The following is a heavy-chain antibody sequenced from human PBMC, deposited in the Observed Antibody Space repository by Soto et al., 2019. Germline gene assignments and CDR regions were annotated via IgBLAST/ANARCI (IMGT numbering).Heavy chain of an antibody. Sequence: GGSLRLSCAASGFTFSTYGMHWVRQAPGKGLEWVAVIWYDGSNKYYADSVKGRFTISRDNSKNTLYLQMNSLRAEDTAVYYCARHQESSSSYYYGMDVWGQGSTVTVYS. V-gene: IGHV3-33*01. CDR2: IWYDGSNK. CDR1: GFTFSTYG. CDR3: ARHQESSSSYYYGMDV. J-gene: IGHJ6*02. D-gene: IGHD6-6*01.